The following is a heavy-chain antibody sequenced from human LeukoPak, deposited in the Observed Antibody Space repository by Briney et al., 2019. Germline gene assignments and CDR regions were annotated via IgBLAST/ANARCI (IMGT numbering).Heavy chain of an antibody. J-gene: IGHJ1*01. CDR2: IYYSGST. D-gene: IGHD3-22*01. CDR1: GGSISSYY. Sequence: SETLSLTCTVSGGSISSYYWSWTRQPPGKGLEWIGYIYYSGSTNYNPSLKSRVTISVDTSKNQFSLKLSSVTAADTAVYYCASQIPYYYDSSGYNFQHWGQGTLVTVSS. CDR3: ASQIPYYYDSSGYNFQH. V-gene: IGHV4-59*01.